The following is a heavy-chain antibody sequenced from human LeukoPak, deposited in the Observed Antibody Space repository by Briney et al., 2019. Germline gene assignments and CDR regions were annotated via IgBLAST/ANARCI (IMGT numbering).Heavy chain of an antibody. V-gene: IGHV1-69*05. CDR1: GGTFSSYA. CDR3: ASDLRWYYYDSSGYYFDY. J-gene: IGHJ4*02. D-gene: IGHD3-22*01. CDR2: IIPIFGTA. Sequence: EASVKVSCKASGGTFSSYAISWVRQAPGQGLEWMGRIIPIFGTANYAQKFQGRVTITTDESTSTAYMELSSLRSEDTAVYYCASDLRWYYYDSSGYYFDYWGQGTLVTVSS.